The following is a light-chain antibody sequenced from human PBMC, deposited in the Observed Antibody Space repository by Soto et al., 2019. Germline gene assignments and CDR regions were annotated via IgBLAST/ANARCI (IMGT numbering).Light chain of an antibody. CDR1: SSNIGNNY. CDR2: DNN. J-gene: IGLJ2*01. CDR3: GTWDSSLSAVV. Sequence: QSVLTQPPSVSAAPGQQVTISCSGSSSNIGNNYVSWYQQLPGTAPKLLIYDNNKRPSGIPDRFSGSKSGTSATLGITGLQTGDEADYYCGTWDSSLSAVVFGGGTKLTFL. V-gene: IGLV1-51*01.